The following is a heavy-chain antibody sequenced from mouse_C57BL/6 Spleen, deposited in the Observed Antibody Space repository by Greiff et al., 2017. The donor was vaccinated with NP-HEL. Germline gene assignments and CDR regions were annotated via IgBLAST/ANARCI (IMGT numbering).Heavy chain of an antibody. V-gene: IGHV1-81*01. J-gene: IGHJ4*01. D-gene: IGHD2-2*01. CDR2: IYPRSGNT. CDR3: ASGTMVTGYAMDY. Sequence: QVQLQQSGAELARPGASVKLSCKASGYTFTSYGISWVKQRTGQGLEWIGEIYPRSGNTYYNEKFKGKATLTADKSSSTAYMELRSLTSEDSAVYFCASGTMVTGYAMDYWGQGTSVTVSS. CDR1: GYTFTSYG.